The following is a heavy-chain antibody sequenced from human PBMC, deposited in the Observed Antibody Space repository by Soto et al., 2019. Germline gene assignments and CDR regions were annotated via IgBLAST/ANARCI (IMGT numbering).Heavy chain of an antibody. CDR1: GFSFSSYG. CDR3: AKGRPAANIDY. D-gene: IGHD2-2*01. CDR2: ISYDGSNK. V-gene: IGHV3-30*18. J-gene: IGHJ4*02. Sequence: GGSLRLSCAASGFSFSSYGMHWVRQAPGKGLEWVAVISYDGSNKYYADSVKGQFTISRDNSKNTLYLQMNSLRAEDTAVYYCAKGRPAANIDYWGQGTLVTVSS.